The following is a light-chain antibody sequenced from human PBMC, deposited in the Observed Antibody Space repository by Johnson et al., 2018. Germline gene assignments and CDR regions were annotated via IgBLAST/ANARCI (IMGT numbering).Light chain of an antibody. J-gene: IGLJ1*01. CDR2: ENN. CDR3: GTWDSSLSAGNV. CDR1: SSNLGNNY. Sequence: VLTQPPSVSAAPGQKVTISCSGSSSNLGNNYVSWYQQLPGTAPKLLIYENNKRPSGIPDRFSGSKSGTSATLGITGLQTGDEADYYCGTWDSSLSAGNVFGTGTNVTVL. V-gene: IGLV1-51*02.